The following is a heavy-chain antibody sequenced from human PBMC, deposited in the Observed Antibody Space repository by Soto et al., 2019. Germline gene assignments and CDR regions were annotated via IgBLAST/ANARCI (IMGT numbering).Heavy chain of an antibody. CDR3: ARSDREVPYYGMDV. D-gene: IGHD1-1*01. CDR2: ISPYNDNT. CDR1: GYTFNSYG. J-gene: IGHJ6*02. V-gene: IGHV1-18*04. Sequence: QVQLVQSGKEVVKPGASVKVSCKASGYTFNSYGFSWVRQAPGQGLEWMGWISPYNDNTKYAQNLQGRVTMTTDTSTSTAYLELRSLRSDDTAVFYCARSDREVPYYGMDVWGQGTTVTVSS.